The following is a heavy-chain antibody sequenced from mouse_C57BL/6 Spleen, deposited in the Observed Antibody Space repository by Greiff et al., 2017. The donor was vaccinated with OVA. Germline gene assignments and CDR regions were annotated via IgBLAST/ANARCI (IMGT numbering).Heavy chain of an antibody. Sequence: DVKLVESGGGLVKPGGSLKLSCAASGFTFSDYGMHWVRQAPEKGLEWVAYISSGSSTIYYADTVKGRFTISRDNAKNTLFLKMTSLRSEDTAMYYCARDWSYYFDYWGQGTTLTVSS. D-gene: IGHD4-1*01. J-gene: IGHJ2*01. CDR1: GFTFSDYG. CDR3: ARDWSYYFDY. V-gene: IGHV5-17*01. CDR2: ISSGSSTI.